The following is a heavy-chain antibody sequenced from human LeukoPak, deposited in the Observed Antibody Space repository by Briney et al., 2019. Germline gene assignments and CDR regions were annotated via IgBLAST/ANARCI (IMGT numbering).Heavy chain of an antibody. D-gene: IGHD2-2*01. Sequence: SQTLSLTCTVSGGSISSGSYYWSWIRQPAGKGLEWIGRIYTSGSTNYNPSLKSRVTISVDTSKNQFSLKLSSVTAADTAVYYCARQDKYQLLSPYYYGMDVWGQGTTVTVSS. CDR2: IYTSGST. J-gene: IGHJ6*02. V-gene: IGHV4-61*02. CDR3: ARQDKYQLLSPYYYGMDV. CDR1: GGSISSGSYY.